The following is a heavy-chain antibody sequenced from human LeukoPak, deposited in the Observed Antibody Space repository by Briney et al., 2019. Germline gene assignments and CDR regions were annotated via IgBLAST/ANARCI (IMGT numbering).Heavy chain of an antibody. J-gene: IGHJ6*02. CDR3: ARDMDYGAGFPTL. Sequence: GASVKVSCKASGYTFTSYGISWVRQAPGQGLEWMGWINPNSGGTNYAQKFQGRVTMTRDTSISTAYMELSRLRSDDTAVYYCARDMDYGAGFPTLWGQGTTVTVSS. V-gene: IGHV1-2*02. D-gene: IGHD4-17*01. CDR2: INPNSGGT. CDR1: GYTFTSYG.